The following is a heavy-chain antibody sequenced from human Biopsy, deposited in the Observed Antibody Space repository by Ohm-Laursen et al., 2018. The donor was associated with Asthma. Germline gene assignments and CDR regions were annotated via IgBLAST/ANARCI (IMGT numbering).Heavy chain of an antibody. CDR2: IMTVLGTT. Sequence: SVKVSCKVPGGTFSNFAISWARQAPGQGLEWLGGIMTVLGTTNYAQKFQGRVTITADESTGTAYMEVTSLRSEDTAIYYCARCQVGYSSGWSLLLKKIYYSGMDVWGQGTAVTVSS. V-gene: IGHV1-69*13. D-gene: IGHD6-19*01. J-gene: IGHJ6*02. CDR3: ARCQVGYSSGWSLLLKKIYYSGMDV. CDR1: GGTFSNFA.